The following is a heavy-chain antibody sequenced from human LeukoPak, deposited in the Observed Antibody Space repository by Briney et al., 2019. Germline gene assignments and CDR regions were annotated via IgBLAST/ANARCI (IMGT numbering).Heavy chain of an antibody. CDR2: VRGSGSDT. CDR3: ARRGSSWDY. V-gene: IGHV3-23*01. CDR1: GFTFSTYA. Sequence: GGSLRLSCAASGFTFSTYAMSWVRQAPGKGLEWVSAVRGSGSDTYYADSVKGRFTISRDNSKNTLHLQMDSLRAEDTAIYYCARRGSSWDYWGQGTLVTVSS. D-gene: IGHD6-13*01. J-gene: IGHJ4*02.